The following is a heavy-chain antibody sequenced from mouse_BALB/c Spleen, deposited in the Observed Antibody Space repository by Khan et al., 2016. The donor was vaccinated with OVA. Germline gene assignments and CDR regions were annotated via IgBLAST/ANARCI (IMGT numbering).Heavy chain of an antibody. Sequence: QVQLQQPGAELVKPGASVKMSWKASGFTFTSNWMHWVKQGPGQGLEWFAETNPTNGRTYYNEKIQSKSILTVDKSSSTAYMLLSGPTFEASAVYCCARIKKVVATAFDDRGQGTTRTVSS. CDR2: TNPTNGRT. CDR3: ARIKKVVATAFDD. CDR1: GFTFTSNW. V-gene: IGHV1S81*02. J-gene: IGHJ2*01. D-gene: IGHD1-1*01.